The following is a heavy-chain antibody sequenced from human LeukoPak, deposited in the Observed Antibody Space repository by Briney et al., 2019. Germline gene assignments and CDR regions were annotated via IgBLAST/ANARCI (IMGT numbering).Heavy chain of an antibody. J-gene: IGHJ3*02. D-gene: IGHD3-3*01. Sequence: ASVKLSCKAFGYTFTSYDINWVRQATGQGLEWMGWMNPNSGNTGYAQKFQGRVTMTRNTSISTAYMELSSLRSEDTAVYYCARVRSYDFWSGYYSRNDAFDIWGQGTMVTVSS. CDR2: MNPNSGNT. CDR1: GYTFTSYD. CDR3: ARVRSYDFWSGYYSRNDAFDI. V-gene: IGHV1-8*01.